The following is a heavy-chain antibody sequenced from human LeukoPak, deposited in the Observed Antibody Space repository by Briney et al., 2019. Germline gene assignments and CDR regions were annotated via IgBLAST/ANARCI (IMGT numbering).Heavy chain of an antibody. CDR2: ISYDGSNK. V-gene: IGHV3-30-3*01. Sequence: PGGSLRLSCAASGFTFSSYAMHWVRQAPGKGLEWVAVISYDGSNKYYADSVKGRFTISRDNSKNTLYLQMNSLRAEDTAVYYCAGEYYYDSSGWYWGLGTLVTVSS. CDR3: AGEYYYDSSGWY. J-gene: IGHJ4*02. CDR1: GFTFSSYA. D-gene: IGHD3-22*01.